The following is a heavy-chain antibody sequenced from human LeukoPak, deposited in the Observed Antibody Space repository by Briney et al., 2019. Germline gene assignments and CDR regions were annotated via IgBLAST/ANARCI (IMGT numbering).Heavy chain of an antibody. V-gene: IGHV1-2*02. Sequence: GASVKVSCKASGYTFTGHYMHWVRQAPGQGLEWMGWINPNSGGTNYAQKFQGRVTMTRDRSISTAYMELSRLRSDDPAVYYCARANFYCSSTSCYFGIGRYYYYYMDVWGKGTTVTVSS. CDR3: ARANFYCSSTSCYFGIGRYYYYYMDV. D-gene: IGHD2-2*01. J-gene: IGHJ6*03. CDR2: INPNSGGT. CDR1: GYTFTGHY.